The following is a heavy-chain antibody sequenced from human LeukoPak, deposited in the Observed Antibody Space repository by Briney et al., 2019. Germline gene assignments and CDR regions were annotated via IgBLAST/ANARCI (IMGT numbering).Heavy chain of an antibody. D-gene: IGHD3-10*01. CDR1: GGSISSYY. CDR3: ARGVAGIYGYYYYYYYMDV. J-gene: IGHJ6*03. V-gene: IGHV4-59*01. Sequence: SETLSLTCTVSGGSISSYYWSWIRQPPGKGLVWIGYIYYSGSTNYNPSLKSRVTISVDTSKNQFSLKLSSVTAADTAVYYCARGVAGIYGYYYYYYYMDVWGKGTTVTISS. CDR2: IYYSGST.